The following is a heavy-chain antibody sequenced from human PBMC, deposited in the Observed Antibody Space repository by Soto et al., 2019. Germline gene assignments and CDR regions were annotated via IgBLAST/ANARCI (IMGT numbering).Heavy chain of an antibody. V-gene: IGHV4-39*01. CDR2: VYYSGSA. CDR3: ASQRGMSTMVLYY. D-gene: IGHD3-10*01. CDR1: GGSIRTSTYY. J-gene: IGHJ4*02. Sequence: SETLSLTCSVSGGSIRTSTYYWGWIRQPPGGILEWIGSVYYSGSAHYSPSLKSRVTISVDTSKNQFSLKLTSLTVADTAVYYCASQRGMSTMVLYYWGQGALVTVS.